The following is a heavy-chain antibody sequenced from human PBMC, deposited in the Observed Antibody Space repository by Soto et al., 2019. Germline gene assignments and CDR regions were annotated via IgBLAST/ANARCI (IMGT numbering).Heavy chain of an antibody. Sequence: PSETLSLTCTVSGGSISSYYWSWIRQPPGKGLEWIGYIYYSGSTNYNPSLKSRVTISVDTSKNQFSLKLSSVTAADTAVYYCAGDTAMGYYYYYGMDVWGQGTTVTVS. D-gene: IGHD5-18*01. CDR2: IYYSGST. V-gene: IGHV4-59*01. CDR1: GGSISSYY. J-gene: IGHJ6*02. CDR3: AGDTAMGYYYYYGMDV.